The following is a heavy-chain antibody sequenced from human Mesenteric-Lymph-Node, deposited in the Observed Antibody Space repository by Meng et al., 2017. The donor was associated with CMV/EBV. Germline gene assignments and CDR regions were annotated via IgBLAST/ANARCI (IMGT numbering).Heavy chain of an antibody. CDR2: IKSKTDGGTT. J-gene: IGHJ3*02. CDR3: TTEGLPGYAFDI. V-gene: IGHV3-15*01. Sequence: GESLKISCAASRFTFSNAWMSWVRQAPGKGLEWVGRIKSKTDGGTTDYAAPVKGRFTISRDDSKNTLYLQMNSLKTEDTAVYYCTTEGLPGYAFDIWGQGTMVTVSS. D-gene: IGHD2-15*01. CDR1: RFTFSNAW.